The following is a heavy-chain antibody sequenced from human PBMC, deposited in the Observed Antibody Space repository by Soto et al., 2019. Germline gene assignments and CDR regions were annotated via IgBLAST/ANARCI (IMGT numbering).Heavy chain of an antibody. V-gene: IGHV3-30-3*01. CDR3: ARVHYGDYMAIDY. Sequence: GGSLRLSCAASGFTFSSYAMHWVRQAPGKGLEWVAVISYDGSNKYYADSVKGRFTISRDNSKNTLYLQMNSLRAEDTAVYYCARVHYGDYMAIDYWGQGTLVTVSS. J-gene: IGHJ4*02. CDR1: GFTFSSYA. CDR2: ISYDGSNK. D-gene: IGHD4-17*01.